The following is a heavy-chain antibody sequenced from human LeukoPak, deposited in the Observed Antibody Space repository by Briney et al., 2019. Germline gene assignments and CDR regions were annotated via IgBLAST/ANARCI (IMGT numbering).Heavy chain of an antibody. CDR3: ARDNIVVVAATKAYYFDY. CDR1: GGSISSCTYS. Sequence: SETLSLTCSVSGGSISSCTYSWGWIRQPPGKGLEWIGSFSCSGSTYYNPSLKSRVTISVDTSKNQFSLKLSSVTAADTAVYYCARDNIVVVAATKAYYFDYWGQGTLVTVSS. J-gene: IGHJ4*02. D-gene: IGHD2-15*01. CDR2: FSCSGST. V-gene: IGHV4-39*07.